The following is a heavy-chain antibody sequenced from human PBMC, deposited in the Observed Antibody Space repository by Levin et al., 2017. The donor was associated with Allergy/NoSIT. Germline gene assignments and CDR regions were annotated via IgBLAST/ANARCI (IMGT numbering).Heavy chain of an antibody. CDR1: GFTFSSRW. CDR2: INRDGSSI. V-gene: IGHV3-74*01. CDR3: ARDYTTLDY. D-gene: IGHD4-17*01. J-gene: IGHJ4*02. Sequence: GSLRLSCAASGFTFSSRWMHWVRQPPGKGLVWVSRINRDGSSISYADSVKGRFTISRDNAKNTLYLQMNTLRAEDTAVYFCARDYTTLDYWGQGTLVTVSS.